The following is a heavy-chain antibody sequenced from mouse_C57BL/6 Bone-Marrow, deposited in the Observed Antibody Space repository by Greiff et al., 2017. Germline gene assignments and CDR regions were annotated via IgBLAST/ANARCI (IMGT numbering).Heavy chain of an antibody. CDR3: ARLGRWAWFAY. V-gene: IGHV1-76*01. J-gene: IGHJ3*01. CDR1: GYTFTDYY. CDR2: IYPGSGNT. Sequence: VQRVESGAELVRPGASVKLSCKASGYTFTDYYINWVKQRPGQGLEWIARIYPGSGNTYYNEKFKGKATLTAEKSSSTAYMQLSSLTSEDSAVYFCARLGRWAWFAYWGQGTLVTVSA. D-gene: IGHD4-1*01.